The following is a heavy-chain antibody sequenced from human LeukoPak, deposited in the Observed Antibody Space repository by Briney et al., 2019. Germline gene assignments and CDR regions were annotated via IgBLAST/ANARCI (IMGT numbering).Heavy chain of an antibody. D-gene: IGHD3-22*01. J-gene: IGHJ4*02. V-gene: IGHV3-33*06. CDR3: AKRGVVIRVILVGFHKEAYYFDS. CDR1: GFTFSSYG. Sequence: PGRSLRLSCAASGFTFSSYGMHWVRQAPGKGLEWVAVIWYYGSNKYYADSVKGRFTLPRDNSKNTLYLQMNRLRAEDTAVYFCAKRGVVIRVILVGFHKEAYYFDSWGQGALVTVSS. CDR2: IWYYGSNK.